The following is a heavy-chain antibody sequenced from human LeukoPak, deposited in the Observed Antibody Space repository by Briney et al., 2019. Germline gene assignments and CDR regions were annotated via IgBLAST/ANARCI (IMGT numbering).Heavy chain of an antibody. J-gene: IGHJ4*02. CDR2: IYPGDSDT. D-gene: IGHD3-3*01. Sequence: GESLKISCKGSGYSFTTYWIGWVRQMPGKGLEWMGIIYPGDSDTRYSPSFQGQVTISADKSISTAYLQWSSLKASDTAMYYCASAKRDFWSGYYWVYWGQGTQVTVSS. V-gene: IGHV5-51*01. CDR1: GYSFTTYW. CDR3: ASAKRDFWSGYYWVY.